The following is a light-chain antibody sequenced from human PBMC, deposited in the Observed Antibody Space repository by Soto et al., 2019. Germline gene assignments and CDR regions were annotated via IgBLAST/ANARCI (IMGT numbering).Light chain of an antibody. CDR1: RSISSW. CDR2: KAS. V-gene: IGKV1-5*03. J-gene: IGKJ1*01. CDR3: QQYNSYWT. Sequence: DIKMTQSPSTLSASVGDRVTITCRASRSISSWLAWYQQKPGKAPKLLIYKASSLESGVPSRFSGSGSGTEFTLTISSLQPDDFATYYCQQYNSYWTFGQGTKVEIK.